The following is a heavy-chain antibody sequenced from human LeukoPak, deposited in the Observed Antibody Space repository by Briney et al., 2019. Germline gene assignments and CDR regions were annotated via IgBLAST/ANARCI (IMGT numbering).Heavy chain of an antibody. Sequence: GGSLRLSCAASGFTFDDYAMHWVRQAPGKGLEWVSGISWNSGSIGYADSVKGRFTISRDNAKNSLYLQMNSLRAEDTALYYCAKNSGYSYGLHYYGMDVWGQGTTVTVSS. CDR2: ISWNSGSI. D-gene: IGHD5-18*01. V-gene: IGHV3-9*01. CDR1: GFTFDDYA. CDR3: AKNSGYSYGLHYYGMDV. J-gene: IGHJ6*02.